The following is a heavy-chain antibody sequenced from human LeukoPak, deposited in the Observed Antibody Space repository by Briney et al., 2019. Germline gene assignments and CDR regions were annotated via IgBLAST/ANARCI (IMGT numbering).Heavy chain of an antibody. V-gene: IGHV4-59*01. CDR1: GGSISSYY. Sequence: SETLSLTCTVSGGSISSYYWGWIRQPPGKGLEWIGYIHYSGSTNYNTSLKSRVTMSVATSKDQFSLKLSSVTAADTAVYYCARGNWYGEYYFDYWGQGSLVTVSS. CDR3: ARGNWYGEYYFDY. D-gene: IGHD6-13*01. CDR2: IHYSGST. J-gene: IGHJ4*02.